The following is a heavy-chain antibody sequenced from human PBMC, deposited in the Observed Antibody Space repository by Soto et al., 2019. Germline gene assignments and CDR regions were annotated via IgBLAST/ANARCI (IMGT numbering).Heavy chain of an antibody. J-gene: IGHJ4*02. CDR3: ARLSDCTNGVCYYFDY. CDR1: GGSISSYY. Sequence: SETLSLTCTVSGGSISSYYWSWIRQPPGKGREWIGYIYYSGSTNYNPSLKSRVTISVDTPKNQFSLKLSSVTAADTAVYYCARLSDCTNGVCYYFDYWGQGTLVTVSS. CDR2: IYYSGST. D-gene: IGHD2-8*01. V-gene: IGHV4-59*08.